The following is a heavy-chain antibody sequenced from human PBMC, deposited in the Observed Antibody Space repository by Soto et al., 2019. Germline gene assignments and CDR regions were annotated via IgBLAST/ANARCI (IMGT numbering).Heavy chain of an antibody. Sequence: QVQLVQSGAEVKKPGASVKVSCKASGYTFTGYYMHWVRQAPGQGLEWMGWINPNSGGTNYAQKCQGWVTMTRDTSISTAYMELSRLRSDDKAVYYCAREDCSSTSCYFGYYGSGTAFDIWGQGTMVTVSS. CDR2: INPNSGGT. CDR1: GYTFTGYY. CDR3: AREDCSSTSCYFGYYGSGTAFDI. V-gene: IGHV1-2*04. J-gene: IGHJ3*02. D-gene: IGHD2-2*01.